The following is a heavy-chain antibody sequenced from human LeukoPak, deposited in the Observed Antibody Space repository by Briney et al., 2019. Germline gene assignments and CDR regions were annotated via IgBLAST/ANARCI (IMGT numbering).Heavy chain of an antibody. J-gene: IGHJ4*02. CDR1: GYTFTSYG. V-gene: IGHV1-18*01. CDR3: ARDYDSSGYYYVDY. Sequence: ASVTVSCKASGYTFTSYGISWVRQAPGQGLEWMGWISAYNGNTNYAQKPQGRVTMTTDTSTSTAYMELRSLRSDDTAVYYCARDYDSSGYYYVDYWGQGTLVTVSS. D-gene: IGHD3-22*01. CDR2: ISAYNGNT.